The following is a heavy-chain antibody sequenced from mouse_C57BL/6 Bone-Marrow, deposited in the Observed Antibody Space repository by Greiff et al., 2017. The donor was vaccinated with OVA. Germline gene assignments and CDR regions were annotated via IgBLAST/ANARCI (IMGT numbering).Heavy chain of an antibody. CDR2: IYPGSGNT. Sequence: VQLQQSGAELVRPGASVKLSCKASGYTFTDYYINWVKQRPGQGLEWIARIYPGSGNTYYNEKFKGKATLTAEKSSSTAYMQLSSLTSEDSAVYFCARGGDYAHYYFDYWGQGTTLTVSS. V-gene: IGHV1-76*01. CDR3: ARGGDYAHYYFDY. D-gene: IGHD1-1*01. J-gene: IGHJ2*01. CDR1: GYTFTDYY.